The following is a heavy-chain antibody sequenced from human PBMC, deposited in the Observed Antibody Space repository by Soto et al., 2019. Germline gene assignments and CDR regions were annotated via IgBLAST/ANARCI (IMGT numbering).Heavy chain of an antibody. J-gene: IGHJ5*02. D-gene: IGHD2-21*02. CDR3: ATHCERGDCYFVRSFDP. CDR1: GGTFSSCA. Sequence: SVKVSCKASGGTFSSCAISWVRQAPGQGLEWMGGIIPIFGTANYAQKFQGRVTITADESTSTAYMELSSLRSEDTAVYYCATHCERGDCYFVRSFDPWGQGTLVTVSS. CDR2: IIPIFGTA. V-gene: IGHV1-69*13.